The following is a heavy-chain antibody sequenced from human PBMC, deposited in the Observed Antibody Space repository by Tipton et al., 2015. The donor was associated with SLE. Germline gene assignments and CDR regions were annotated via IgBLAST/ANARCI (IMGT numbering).Heavy chain of an antibody. CDR3: ASQLELSYFDY. CDR2: IYYSGST. V-gene: IGHV4-39*01. CDR1: GGSISSYY. J-gene: IGHJ4*02. D-gene: IGHD1-7*01. Sequence: TLSLTCTVSGGSISSYYWSWIRQPPGKGLEWIGSIYYSGSTYYNPSLKSRVTISVDTSKNQFSLKLSSVTAADTAVYYCASQLELSYFDYWGQGTLVTVSS.